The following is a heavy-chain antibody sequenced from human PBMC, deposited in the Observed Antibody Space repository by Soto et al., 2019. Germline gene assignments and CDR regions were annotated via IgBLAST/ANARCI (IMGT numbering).Heavy chain of an antibody. Sequence: EVQLVESGGGLVQPGGSLRVSCAASGFTFSSYSINWVRQAPGKGLEWVSYISGSSTIYYADSVKGRFTISRDNAKNSLYLQMNSLRDEDTAVYYCARVGLGLFGMDVWGQGTTVPVSS. CDR1: GFTFSSYS. CDR2: ISGSSTI. J-gene: IGHJ6*02. V-gene: IGHV3-48*02. CDR3: ARVGLGLFGMDV. D-gene: IGHD3-16*01.